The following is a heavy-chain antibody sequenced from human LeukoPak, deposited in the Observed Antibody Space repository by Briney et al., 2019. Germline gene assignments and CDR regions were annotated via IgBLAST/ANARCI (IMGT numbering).Heavy chain of an antibody. Sequence: GSLRLSCTASGFTFSTYAMTWVRQAPGKGLDWVSAIGASGADTYYADSAKGRFTVSRDNSKNTLYLQMSSLRADDTAVYAKRPRDSSGYYLGAFDGWGQGTTVTVS. J-gene: IGHJ3*01. CDR1: GFTFSTYA. CDR3: RPRDSSGYYLGAFDG. CDR2: IGASGADT. D-gene: IGHD3-22*01. V-gene: IGHV3-23*01.